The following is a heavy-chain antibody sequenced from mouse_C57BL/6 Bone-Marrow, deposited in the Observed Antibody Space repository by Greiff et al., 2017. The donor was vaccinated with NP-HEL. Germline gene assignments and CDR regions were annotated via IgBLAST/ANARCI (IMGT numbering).Heavy chain of an antibody. V-gene: IGHV5-12*01. D-gene: IGHD2-2*01. CDR3: ARHGYDKSWFAY. CDR1: GFTFSDYY. CDR2: ISNGGGST. Sequence: DVMLVESGGGLVQPGGSLKLSCAASGFTFSDYYMYWVRQTPEKRLEWVAYISNGGGSTYYPDTVKGRFTISRDNAKNSLYLQMSRLKSEDTAMYYCARHGYDKSWFAYWGQGTLVTVSA. J-gene: IGHJ3*01.